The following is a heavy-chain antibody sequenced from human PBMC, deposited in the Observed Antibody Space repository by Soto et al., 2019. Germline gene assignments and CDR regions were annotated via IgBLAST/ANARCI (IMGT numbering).Heavy chain of an antibody. CDR3: AKEVEVAGDLDY. CDR1: GFTFSTYG. D-gene: IGHD6-19*01. V-gene: IGHV3-30*18. Sequence: QVRLVESGGGVVQPGRSLRLSCVASGFTFSTYGIHWVRQAPGKGLEWVGVISSDGETKYYADSVKGRFTISRDNYKNTMYLQMASLRPEDTAVYYCAKEVEVAGDLDYWGHGTLVTVSS. J-gene: IGHJ4*01. CDR2: ISSDGETK.